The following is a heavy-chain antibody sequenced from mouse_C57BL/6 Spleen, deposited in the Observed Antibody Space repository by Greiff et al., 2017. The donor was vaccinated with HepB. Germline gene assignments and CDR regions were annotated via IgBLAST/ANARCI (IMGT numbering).Heavy chain of an antibody. Sequence: EVQVVESGGDLVKPGGSLKLSCAASGFTFSSYGMSWVRQTPDKRLEWVATISSGGSYTYYPDSVKGRFTISRDNAKNTLYLQMSSLKSEDTAMYYCARHWSNYDWFAYWGQGTLVTVSA. CDR3: ARHWSNYDWFAY. J-gene: IGHJ3*01. CDR1: GFTFSSYG. V-gene: IGHV5-6*01. D-gene: IGHD2-5*01. CDR2: ISSGGSYT.